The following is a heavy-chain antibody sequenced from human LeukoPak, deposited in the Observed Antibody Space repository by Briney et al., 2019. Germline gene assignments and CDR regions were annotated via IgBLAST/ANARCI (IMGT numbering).Heavy chain of an antibody. CDR1: GVSISSYY. CDR2: IYYSGST. Sequence: SETLSLTCTVSGVSISSYYWSWIRQPPGKGLEWIGYIYYSGSTNYNPSLKSRVTISVDTSKNQFSLKLSSVTAADTAVYYCARVGRLGYCSSTSCGGDWFDPWGQGTLVTVSS. V-gene: IGHV4-59*01. J-gene: IGHJ5*02. D-gene: IGHD2-2*01. CDR3: ARVGRLGYCSSTSCGGDWFDP.